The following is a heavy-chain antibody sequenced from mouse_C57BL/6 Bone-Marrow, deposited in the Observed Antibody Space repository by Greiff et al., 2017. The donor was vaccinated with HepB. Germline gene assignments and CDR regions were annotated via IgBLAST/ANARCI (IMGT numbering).Heavy chain of an antibody. CDR3: VTYYDCSPHPHWYFDV. D-gene: IGHD1-1*01. Sequence: VQLQQSGPELVKPGDSVKISCTASGYSFTGYFMNWVMQSNGKSLEWIGRINPYNGDTYYNQKFKGTATLTVDKSASTAYMDLRSLTSEDSAVDYCVTYYDCSPHPHWYFDVWGTGTTVTVSS. CDR2: INPYNGDT. V-gene: IGHV1-20*01. CDR1: GYSFTGYF. J-gene: IGHJ1*03.